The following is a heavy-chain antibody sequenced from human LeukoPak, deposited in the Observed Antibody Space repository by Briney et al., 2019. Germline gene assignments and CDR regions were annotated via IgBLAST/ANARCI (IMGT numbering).Heavy chain of an antibody. CDR2: SSNKAEGYTT. CDR3: TRSHFGSSEGWFDP. V-gene: IGHV3-72*01. Sequence: PGGSLRLSCAASGFIFSDRYMDWVRQAPGKGLEWVARSSNKAEGYTTEYAASVKGRFTISRDDSQNSLFLHMNSLRTEDTAVYYCTRSHFGSSEGWFDPWGQGTLVTVSS. CDR1: GFIFSDRY. D-gene: IGHD3-3*02. J-gene: IGHJ5*02.